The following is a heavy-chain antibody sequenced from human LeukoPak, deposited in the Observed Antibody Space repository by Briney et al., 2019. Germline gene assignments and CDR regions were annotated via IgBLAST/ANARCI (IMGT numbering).Heavy chain of an antibody. Sequence: GGSLRLSCAAPGFTFDDYAMHWVRQAPGKGLERVSLISWGGGSTYYADAVKGRFTISRDNSKNSLYLHMNSLRAEDTALYYCAKDRSGNSYGHFDYWGQGTLVTVSS. D-gene: IGHD3-10*01. J-gene: IGHJ4*02. CDR1: GFTFDDYA. CDR3: AKDRSGNSYGHFDY. V-gene: IGHV3-43D*04. CDR2: ISWGGGST.